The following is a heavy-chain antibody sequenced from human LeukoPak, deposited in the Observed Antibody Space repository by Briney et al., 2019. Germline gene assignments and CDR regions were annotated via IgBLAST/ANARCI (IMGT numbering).Heavy chain of an antibody. D-gene: IGHD6-6*01. CDR1: GFTFDDYA. CDR3: AKAAGYHYGSSSFLFDY. Sequence: PGGSLRRSCAASGFTFDDYAMHWVRQAPGKGLEWVSGISWNSGSIGYADSVRGRFTISRDNAKNSLYLQMNSLRAEDMALYYCAKAAGYHYGSSSFLFDYWGQGTLVTVSS. CDR2: ISWNSGSI. V-gene: IGHV3-9*03. J-gene: IGHJ4*02.